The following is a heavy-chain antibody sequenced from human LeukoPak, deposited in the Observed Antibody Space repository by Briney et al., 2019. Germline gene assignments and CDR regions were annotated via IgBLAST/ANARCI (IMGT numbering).Heavy chain of an antibody. Sequence: SVKVSCKASGGTFSSYAISWVRQAPGQGLEWMGGIIPIFGAANYAQKFQGRVTITADKSTSTAYMELSSLRAEDTAVYYCAREDIVVVPAASVNYMDVWGKGTTVTVSS. CDR1: GGTFSSYA. CDR3: AREDIVVVPAASVNYMDV. D-gene: IGHD2-2*01. V-gene: IGHV1-69*06. CDR2: IIPIFGAA. J-gene: IGHJ6*03.